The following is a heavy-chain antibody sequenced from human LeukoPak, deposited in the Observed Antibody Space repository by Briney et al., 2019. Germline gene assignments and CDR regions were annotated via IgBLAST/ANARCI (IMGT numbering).Heavy chain of an antibody. V-gene: IGHV4-59*01. CDR2: IYYSGST. CDR3: ARAPYDRFLDY. D-gene: IGHD3-22*01. Sequence: SETLSLTCTVSGGSISSYYWSWIRQPPGKGLEWIGYIYYSGSTNYNPSLKSRVTISVDTSKNQFSLKLSSVTAADTAVYYCARAPYDRFLDYWGQGTLVTVSS. J-gene: IGHJ4*02. CDR1: GGSISSYY.